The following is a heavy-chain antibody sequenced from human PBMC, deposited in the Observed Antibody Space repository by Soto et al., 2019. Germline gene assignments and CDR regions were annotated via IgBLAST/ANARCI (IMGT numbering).Heavy chain of an antibody. CDR3: ARGLIAAAGLGWFDY. CDR2: IIPILGIA. D-gene: IGHD6-13*01. J-gene: IGHJ4*02. CDR1: GGTFSSYT. V-gene: IGHV1-69*02. Sequence: ASVKVSCKASGGTFSSYTISWVRQAPGQGLEWMGRIIPILGIANYAQKFQGRVTITADKSTSTAYMELSSLRSEDTAVYYCARGLIAAAGLGWFDYWGQGTLVTVSS.